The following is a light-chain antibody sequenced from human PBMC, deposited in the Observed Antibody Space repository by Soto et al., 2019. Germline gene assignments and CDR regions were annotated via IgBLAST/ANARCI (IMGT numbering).Light chain of an antibody. CDR3: LQRSIGFT. CDR2: GAS. V-gene: IGKV3-11*01. J-gene: IGKJ3*01. Sequence: ETVMTQSPATLSESPGDRATLCCGASQSVSYNLAWYQQKPGQAPRLLIYGASNRAPGIPARFSGSGSGTDFTLTISSLEPEDFAVYHCLQRSIGFTFGPGTKVDIK. CDR1: QSVSYN.